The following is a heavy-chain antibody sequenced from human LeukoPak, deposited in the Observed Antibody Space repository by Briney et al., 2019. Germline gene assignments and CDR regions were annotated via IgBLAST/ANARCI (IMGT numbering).Heavy chain of an antibody. Sequence: SGTLSLTCTVSGGSISSYYWSWIRQPPGKGLEWIGYIYYSGSTNYNPSLKSRVTISVDTSKNQFSLKLSSVTAADTAVYYCARVVSYGDYPSLDYWGQGTLVTVSS. J-gene: IGHJ4*02. CDR2: IYYSGST. D-gene: IGHD4-17*01. V-gene: IGHV4-59*01. CDR1: GGSISSYY. CDR3: ARVVSYGDYPSLDY.